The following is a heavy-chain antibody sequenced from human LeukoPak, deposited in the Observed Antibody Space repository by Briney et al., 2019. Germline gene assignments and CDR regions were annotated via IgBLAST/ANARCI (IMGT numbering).Heavy chain of an antibody. Sequence: GGSLRLSCAASGFTVSSNQMSWVRQAPGKGLEWVSIIYSGGSTCYADSVKGRFTISRDNSKNTLYLQMNSLRAEDTAVYYCARGANLGGIEYWGQGTLVTVSS. J-gene: IGHJ4*02. CDR2: IYSGGST. V-gene: IGHV3-53*01. CDR1: GFTVSSNQ. D-gene: IGHD1-26*01. CDR3: ARGANLGGIEY.